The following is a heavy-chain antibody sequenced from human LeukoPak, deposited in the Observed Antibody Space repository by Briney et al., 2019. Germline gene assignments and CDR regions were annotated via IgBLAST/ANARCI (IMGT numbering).Heavy chain of an antibody. CDR1: GGTFSSYA. Sequence: SVKVSCKASGGTFSSYAISWVRQAPGQGLEWMGGIIPIFVTANYAQKFQGRVTITADESASTAYMELSSLRSEDTAVYYCASSLGGITMVRGFINIWGQGTMVTVSS. V-gene: IGHV1-69*01. J-gene: IGHJ3*02. CDR2: IIPIFVTA. CDR3: ASSLGGITMVRGFINI. D-gene: IGHD3-10*01.